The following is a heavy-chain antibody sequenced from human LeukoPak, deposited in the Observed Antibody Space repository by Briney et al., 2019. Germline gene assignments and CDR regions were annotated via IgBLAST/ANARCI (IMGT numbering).Heavy chain of an antibody. CDR3: AVRGGYYDSSGYYYDFDY. CDR2: IVVGSGNT. V-gene: IGHV1-58*02. CDR1: GFTFTSSA. Sequence: SVKVSCKASGFTFTSSAMQWVRQARGQRLEWIGWIVVGSGNTNYAQKFKERVTITRDMSTSTAYMELSSLRSEDTAVYYCAVRGGYYDSSGYYYDFDYWGQGTLVTVSS. J-gene: IGHJ4*02. D-gene: IGHD3-22*01.